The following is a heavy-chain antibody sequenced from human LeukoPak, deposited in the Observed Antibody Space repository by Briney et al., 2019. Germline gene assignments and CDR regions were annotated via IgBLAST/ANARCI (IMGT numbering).Heavy chain of an antibody. D-gene: IGHD2-15*01. CDR1: GFTFSSYA. CDR3: ARAEWLLLDY. J-gene: IGHJ4*02. Sequence: PGGSLRLSCAASGFTFSSYAMSWVRQAPGKGLEWVSAISGSGGSTYYADSVKGRFTISRDNAKNSLYLQMNSLRAEDTAAYYCARAEWLLLDYWGQGTLVTVSS. CDR2: ISGSGGST. V-gene: IGHV3-23*01.